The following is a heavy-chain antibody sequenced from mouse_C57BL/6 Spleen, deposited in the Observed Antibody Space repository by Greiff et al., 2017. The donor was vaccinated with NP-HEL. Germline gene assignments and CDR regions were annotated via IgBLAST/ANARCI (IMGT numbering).Heavy chain of an antibody. V-gene: IGHV5-17*01. CDR3: ARRDYDVYAMDY. CDR1: GFTFSDYG. D-gene: IGHD2-4*01. J-gene: IGHJ4*01. Sequence: EVKLVESGGGLVKPGGSLKLSCAASGFTFSDYGMHWVRQAPEKGLEWVAYISSGSSTIYYADTVKGRFTISRDNAKNTLFLQMTSLRSEDTAMYYCARRDYDVYAMDYWGQGTSVTVSS. CDR2: ISSGSSTI.